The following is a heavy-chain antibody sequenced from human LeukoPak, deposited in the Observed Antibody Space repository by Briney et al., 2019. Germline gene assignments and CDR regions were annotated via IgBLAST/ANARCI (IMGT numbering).Heavy chain of an antibody. J-gene: IGHJ4*02. D-gene: IGHD6-19*01. V-gene: IGHV1-8*03. Sequence: GASVTVSCKASGYTFTSYDINWVRQATGQGLEWMGWMNPNSGNTGYAQKFQGRVTITRNTSISTAYMELSSLRSEDTAVYYCARGEKVAGSSFDYWGQGTLVTVSS. CDR2: MNPNSGNT. CDR1: GYTFTSYD. CDR3: ARGEKVAGSSFDY.